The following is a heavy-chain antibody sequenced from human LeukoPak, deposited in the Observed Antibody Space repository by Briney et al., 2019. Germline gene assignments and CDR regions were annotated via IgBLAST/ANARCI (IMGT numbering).Heavy chain of an antibody. CDR2: ISRSGNTI. V-gene: IGHV3-48*01. D-gene: IGHD4-17*01. CDR3: AKDYDYGDYSADY. J-gene: IGHJ4*02. Sequence: GSLRLSCSASGFPFSSYNINWVRQAPGKGLEWISYISRSGNTIDYADSVKGRFTISRDNSKNTLSLQMNRLRAEDTAVYYCAKDYDYGDYSADYWGQGTLVTVSS. CDR1: GFPFSSYN.